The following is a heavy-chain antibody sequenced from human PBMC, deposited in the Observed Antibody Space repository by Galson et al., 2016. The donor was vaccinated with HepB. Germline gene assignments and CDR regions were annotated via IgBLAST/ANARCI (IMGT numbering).Heavy chain of an antibody. CDR3: ARMFPLYSSGWYVRGDGWFDS. CDR1: GFTFSYYY. D-gene: IGHD6-19*01. V-gene: IGHV3-11*01. Sequence: SLRLSCAASGFTFSYYYMSWIRQAPGKGLEWVSYISGDGRTINYADSVKGRLTISRGNAKNSLYLHMNSLTGEDTAVYYCARMFPLYSSGWYVRGDGWFDSWGQGTLVTVSS. CDR2: ISGDGRTI. J-gene: IGHJ5*01.